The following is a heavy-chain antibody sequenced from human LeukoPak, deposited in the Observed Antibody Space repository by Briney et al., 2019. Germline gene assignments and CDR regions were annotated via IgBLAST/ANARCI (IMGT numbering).Heavy chain of an antibody. D-gene: IGHD3-10*01. CDR1: GYTLTELS. V-gene: IGHV1-24*01. CDR2: FDPEDGET. J-gene: IGHJ3*02. Sequence: ASVKVSCKVSGYTLTELSVHWVRQAPGKGLEWMGGFDPEDGETIYAQKFQGRVTMTEDTSTDTAYMELSSLRSEDTAVYYCASMLVGELLYDAFDIWGQGTIVTVSS. CDR3: ASMLVGELLYDAFDI.